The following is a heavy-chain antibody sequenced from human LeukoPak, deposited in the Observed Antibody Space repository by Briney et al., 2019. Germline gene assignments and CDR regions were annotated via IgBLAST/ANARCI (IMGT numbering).Heavy chain of an antibody. CDR3: AKVWHYYYMDV. Sequence: GGSLRLSCAASGFSFSDYGMHWVRQAPGKGLEWVSFIRKDGINTNYVDSVKGRFTISRDNSKDTLNLQVNSLRDEDTAIYYCAKVWHYYYMDVWGKGTTVTVSS. CDR2: IRKDGINT. CDR1: GFSFSDYG. D-gene: IGHD3-16*01. J-gene: IGHJ6*03. V-gene: IGHV3-30*02.